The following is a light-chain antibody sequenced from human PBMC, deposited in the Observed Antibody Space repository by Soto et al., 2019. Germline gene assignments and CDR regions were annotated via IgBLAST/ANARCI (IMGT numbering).Light chain of an antibody. CDR1: QTIRSNY. J-gene: IGKJ1*01. CDR3: QQYGSSPWT. V-gene: IGKV3-20*01. Sequence: ETVLTQSPGTLSLSPGERATLSCRASQTIRSNYLAWYRQTPGQAPRLLIYGASNRATGIADRFSGGGSGTDFTLIISRLEPEDFALDYCQQYGSSPWTFGQGTKGEMK. CDR2: GAS.